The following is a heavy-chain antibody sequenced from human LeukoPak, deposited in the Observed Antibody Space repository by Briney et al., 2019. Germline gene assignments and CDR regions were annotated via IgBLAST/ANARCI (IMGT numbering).Heavy chain of an antibody. J-gene: IGHJ5*02. D-gene: IGHD3-3*01. CDR3: ARVSMSDFWSGYYTNWFDP. CDR1: GGSISSGGYY. CDR2: IYYSGST. Sequence: PSETLSLTCTVSGGSISSGGYYWSWIRQHPGKGLEWIGYIYYSGSTYYNPSLKSRVTISVDASKNQFSLKLSSVTAADTAVYYCARVSMSDFWSGYYTNWFDPWGQGTLVTVSS. V-gene: IGHV4-31*03.